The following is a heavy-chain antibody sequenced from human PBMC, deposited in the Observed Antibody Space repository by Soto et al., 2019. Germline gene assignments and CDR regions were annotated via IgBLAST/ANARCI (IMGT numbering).Heavy chain of an antibody. V-gene: IGHV1-69*06. J-gene: IGHJ4*02. CDR3: ARDRSSSWYNGTFYFDS. CDR1: GGTFTTYD. D-gene: IGHD6-19*01. CDR2: IIPLFDAT. Sequence: QVQLVQSGAEVRKPGSSVKVSCKASGGTFTTYDISWVRQAPGQGLEWMGGIIPLFDATKYAQKFHGRVTITADKSTGKAYMEVSSLRSEDTAMYYCARDRSSSWYNGTFYFDSWGQGTLVTVSS.